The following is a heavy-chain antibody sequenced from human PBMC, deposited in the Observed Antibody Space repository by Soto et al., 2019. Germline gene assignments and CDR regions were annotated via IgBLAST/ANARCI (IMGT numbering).Heavy chain of an antibody. Sequence: GASVKVSCKASGVTFSSYAISCMRQAPGQGLEWMGGIIPIFGTANYAQKFQGRVTITADESTSTAYMELSSLRSEDTAVYYCARVPFWSGYYPPYYFDYWRQGTLVTVSS. V-gene: IGHV1-69*13. CDR1: GVTFSSYA. J-gene: IGHJ4*02. D-gene: IGHD3-3*01. CDR2: IIPIFGTA. CDR3: ARVPFWSGYYPPYYFDY.